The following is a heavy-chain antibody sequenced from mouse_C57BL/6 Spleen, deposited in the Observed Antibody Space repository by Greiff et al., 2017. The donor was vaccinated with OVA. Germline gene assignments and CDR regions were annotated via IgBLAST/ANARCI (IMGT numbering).Heavy chain of an antibody. J-gene: IGHJ2*01. CDR3: ARDSNYVDFDY. Sequence: VQLQQSGPELVKPGASVKISCKASGYSFTGYYMNWVKQSPEKSLEWIGEINPSTGGTTYNQKFKAKATLTVDKSSSTAYMQLKSLTSEDSAVYYCARDSNYVDFDYGGQGTTLTVSS. D-gene: IGHD2-5*01. CDR2: INPSTGGT. V-gene: IGHV1-42*01. CDR1: GYSFTGYY.